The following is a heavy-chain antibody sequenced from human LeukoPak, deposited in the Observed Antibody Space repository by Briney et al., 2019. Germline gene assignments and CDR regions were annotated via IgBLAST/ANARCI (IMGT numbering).Heavy chain of an antibody. CDR3: AKDMPAPTIFGVVIPGYYGMDV. CDR2: ISGDGGST. D-gene: IGHD3-3*01. Sequence: GGSLRLSCAASGFTFDDYAMHCVRQAPGKGLEWVSLISGDGGSTYYADSVKGRFTISRDDSKNSLYLQMNSLRTEDTALYYCAKDMPAPTIFGVVIPGYYGMDVWGQGTTVTVSS. J-gene: IGHJ6*02. V-gene: IGHV3-43*02. CDR1: GFTFDDYA.